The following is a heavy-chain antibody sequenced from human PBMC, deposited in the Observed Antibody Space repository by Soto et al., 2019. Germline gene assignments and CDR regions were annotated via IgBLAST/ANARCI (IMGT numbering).Heavy chain of an antibody. Sequence: AETLSLTCTVSGGAISSSSYYWGGIHQPPGKGLEWIWSIYYRLSAYYNPSIKSPVTIYVDTSKNQFPLKLSSVTDAATAVYYCARPTGSSSGWYSECWGQGTLVIVSS. CDR2: IYYRLSA. V-gene: IGHV4-39*01. D-gene: IGHD6-19*01. CDR3: ARPTGSSSGWYSEC. J-gene: IGHJ4*02. CDR1: GGAISSSSYY.